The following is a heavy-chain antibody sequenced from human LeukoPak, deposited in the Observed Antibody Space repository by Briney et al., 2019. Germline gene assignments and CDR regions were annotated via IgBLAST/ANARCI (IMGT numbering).Heavy chain of an antibody. V-gene: IGHV3-33*01. CDR3: ARSTAMVNFDY. CDR2: IWYDGSNK. J-gene: IGHJ4*02. Sequence: HPGGSLRLSCAASGFTFSSYGMHWVRQAPGKGLEWVAVIWYDGSNKYYADSVKGRFTISRDNSKNTLYLQMNSLRAEDTAVYYCARSTAMVNFDYWGQGTLVTVSS. D-gene: IGHD5-18*01. CDR1: GFTFSSYG.